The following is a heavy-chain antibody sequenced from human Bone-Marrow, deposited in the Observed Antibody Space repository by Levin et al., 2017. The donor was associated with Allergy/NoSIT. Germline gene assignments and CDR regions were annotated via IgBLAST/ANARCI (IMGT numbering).Heavy chain of an antibody. CDR3: AGSLTTWNFDY. D-gene: IGHD3-22*01. CDR2: IWYDGSNK. Sequence: GESLKISCAASGFTFSSYGMHWVRQAPGKGLEWVAVIWYDGSNKYYADSVKGRFTISRDNSKNTLYLQMNSLRAEDTAVYYCAGSLTTWNFDYWGQGTLVTVSS. J-gene: IGHJ4*02. V-gene: IGHV3-33*01. CDR1: GFTFSSYG.